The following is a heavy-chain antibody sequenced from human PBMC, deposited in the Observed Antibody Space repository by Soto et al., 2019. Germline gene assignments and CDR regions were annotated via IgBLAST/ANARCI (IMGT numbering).Heavy chain of an antibody. J-gene: IGHJ3*02. CDR2: IYDSGST. D-gene: IGHD2-2*01. Sequence: QVHLQESGPGLVKPSETLSLTCNVSGDSISSYFRNWIRQPPGKGLEWIGCIYDSGSTNYNPSLRSRVAISLASPKYQFSLRVTSVCAADTAVYYCVTSRSAISGDAFDIWSQGTMVTVSS. V-gene: IGHV4-59*03. CDR1: GDSISSYF. CDR3: VTSRSAISGDAFDI.